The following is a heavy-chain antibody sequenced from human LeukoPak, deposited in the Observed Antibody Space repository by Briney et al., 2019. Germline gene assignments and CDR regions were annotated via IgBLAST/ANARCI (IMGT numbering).Heavy chain of an antibody. CDR2: IIPIFGSA. Sequence: SVKVSCKASGGTFSSYAISWVRQAPGQGLEWMGGIIPIFGSANYAQKFQGRVTITADESTSTAYMELSSLRSEDTAVYYCARYIAEADYYHGMDVWGQGTTVTVSS. CDR1: GGTFSSYA. J-gene: IGHJ6*02. V-gene: IGHV1-69*13. D-gene: IGHD6-19*01. CDR3: ARYIAEADYYHGMDV.